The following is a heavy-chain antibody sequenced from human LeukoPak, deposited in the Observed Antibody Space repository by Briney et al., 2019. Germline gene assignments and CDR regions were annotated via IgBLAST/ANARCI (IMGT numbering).Heavy chain of an antibody. D-gene: IGHD3-22*01. Sequence: GGSLRLSCAASGFTFSDYYMSWIRQAPGKGLEWLSYVSSSGNTIYYADSVKGRFTISRDNGKNSLYLQMNSLRAEDTAVYYCARSPHYFDNSGYYWGQGTLVTVSS. CDR3: ARSPHYFDNSGYY. CDR2: VSSSGNTI. V-gene: IGHV3-11*01. J-gene: IGHJ4*02. CDR1: GFTFSDYY.